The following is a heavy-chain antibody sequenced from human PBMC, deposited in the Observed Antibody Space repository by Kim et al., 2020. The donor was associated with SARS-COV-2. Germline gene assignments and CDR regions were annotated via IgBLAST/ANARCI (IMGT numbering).Heavy chain of an antibody. D-gene: IGHD6-19*01. CDR1: GGSISSYY. V-gene: IGHV4-59*01. Sequence: SETLSLTCTVSGGSISSYYWSWIRQPPGKGLEWIGYIYYSGSTNYNPSLKSRVTISVDTSKNQFSLKLSSVTAADTAVYYCARESDSGQFDYWGQGTLVTVSS. CDR2: IYYSGST. CDR3: ARESDSGQFDY. J-gene: IGHJ4*02.